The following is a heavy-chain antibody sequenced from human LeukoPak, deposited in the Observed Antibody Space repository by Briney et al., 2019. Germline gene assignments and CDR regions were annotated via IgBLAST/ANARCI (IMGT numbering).Heavy chain of an antibody. D-gene: IGHD3-22*01. CDR3: ARTRDYYDSSGYLDY. CDR2: IWYDGSNR. V-gene: IGHV3-33*01. CDR1: GFTFSSYG. J-gene: IGHJ4*02. Sequence: PGRSLRLSCAASGFTFSSYGMYWVRQAPGKGLEWVALIWYDGSNRYCADSVKGRFTISRDNSKNTLYLQMNSLRAEDTAVYYCARTRDYYDSSGYLDYWGQGTLVTVSS.